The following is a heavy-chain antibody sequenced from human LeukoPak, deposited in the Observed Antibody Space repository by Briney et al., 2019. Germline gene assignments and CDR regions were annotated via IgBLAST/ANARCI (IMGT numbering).Heavy chain of an antibody. Sequence: PGGSLRLSCVASGFTFSSYSMNWVRQAPGKGLEWVSSISSSSSYIYYADSVKGRFTISRDNAKNSLYLQMNSLRVEDTAVYYCARASSLSTYYYDSSGYSHWGQGTLVTVSS. CDR3: ARASSLSTYYYDSSGYSH. J-gene: IGHJ4*02. V-gene: IGHV3-21*01. CDR2: ISSSSSYI. D-gene: IGHD3-22*01. CDR1: GFTFSSYS.